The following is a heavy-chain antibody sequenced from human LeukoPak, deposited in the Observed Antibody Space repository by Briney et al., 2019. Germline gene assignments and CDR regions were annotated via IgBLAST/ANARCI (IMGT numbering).Heavy chain of an antibody. D-gene: IGHD3-10*01. CDR2: ISYRGST. J-gene: IGHJ5*02. CDR3: ARRTGRGTVP. Sequence: SETLSLTCTVSGGSISSSDSHWSWIRQSPGKGLEWIGYISYRGSTSYNPSLKSRVTISVDTSKNQFSLKLSSVTAADTAVYYCARRTGRGTVPWGQGTLVTVSS. CDR1: GGSISSSDSH. V-gene: IGHV4-30-4*01.